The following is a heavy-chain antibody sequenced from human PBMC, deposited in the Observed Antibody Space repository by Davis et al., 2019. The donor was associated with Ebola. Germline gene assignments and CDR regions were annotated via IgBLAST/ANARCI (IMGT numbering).Heavy chain of an antibody. CDR2: ITARGGRT. Sequence: GESLKISCATSAFIFPNYAMSWVRQAPGKGLEWVSTITARGGRTYSADSVKGRFTISRDNSKNTVYLQMNSLRAEDTAVYYCAKGLRQVGESYQNDGIDAWGQGTTVTVSS. V-gene: IGHV3-23*01. CDR3: AKGLRQVGESYQNDGIDA. J-gene: IGHJ6*02. D-gene: IGHD3-16*01. CDR1: AFIFPNYA.